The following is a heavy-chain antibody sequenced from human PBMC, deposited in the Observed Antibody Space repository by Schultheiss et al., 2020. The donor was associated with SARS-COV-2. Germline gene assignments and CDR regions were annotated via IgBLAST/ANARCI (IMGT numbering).Heavy chain of an antibody. CDR1: GFTFDDYA. CDR3: ARVRYSYGLNWFDP. J-gene: IGHJ5*02. V-gene: IGHV3-9*01. D-gene: IGHD5-18*01. CDR2: ISWNSGSI. Sequence: SLKISCAASGFTFDDYAMHWVRQAPGKGLEWVSGISWNSGSIGYADSVKGRFTISRDNSKNTLYLQMNSLRAEDTAVYYCARVRYSYGLNWFDPWGQGTLVTVSS.